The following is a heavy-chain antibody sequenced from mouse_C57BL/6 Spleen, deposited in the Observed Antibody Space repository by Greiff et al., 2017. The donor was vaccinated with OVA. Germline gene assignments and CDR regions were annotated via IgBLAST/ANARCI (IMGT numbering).Heavy chain of an antibody. J-gene: IGHJ1*03. CDR2: IDPSDSET. CDR3: VTTVGDFDV. Sequence: QVQLQQSGAELVRPGSSVKLSCKASGYTFTSYWMHWVKQRPIQGLEWIGNIDPSDSETNYNQKFKDKATLTVDKSSSTAYMQLSSLTSEDSAFYYWVTTVGDFDVWGTGTTVTVSS. V-gene: IGHV1-52*01. CDR1: GYTFTSYW. D-gene: IGHD1-1*01.